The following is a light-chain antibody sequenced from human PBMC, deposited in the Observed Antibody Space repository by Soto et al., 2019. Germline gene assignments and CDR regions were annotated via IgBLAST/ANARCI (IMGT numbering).Light chain of an antibody. CDR2: DAS. J-gene: IGKJ1*01. CDR3: QQRSNWPA. CDR1: QGIRNY. V-gene: IGKV3-11*01. Sequence: EVVLTQSPATLSLSPRERATLSCRASQGIRNYLAWYQQKPGQAPRLLIYDASNRATGIPARFSGSGSGTDFTLTISSLEPEDFAVYYCQQRSNWPAFGQGTKVDIK.